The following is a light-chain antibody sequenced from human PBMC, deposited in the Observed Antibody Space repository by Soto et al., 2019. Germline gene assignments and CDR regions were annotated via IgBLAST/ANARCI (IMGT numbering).Light chain of an antibody. CDR3: QQYNSWPKT. V-gene: IGKV3-15*01. CDR1: QSVTNN. Sequence: EIVMTQSPATLSVSPGEGATLSCRASQSVTNNLAWYQQKPGQSPRLLIYSASTRATGIPARFSGSGSGTEFTLTISSLQSEDFAVYYRQQYNSWPKTFGPGTKVDIK. J-gene: IGKJ3*01. CDR2: SAS.